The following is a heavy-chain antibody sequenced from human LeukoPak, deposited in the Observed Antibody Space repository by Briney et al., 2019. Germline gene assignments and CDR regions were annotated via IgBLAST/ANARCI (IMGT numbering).Heavy chain of an antibody. CDR2: ISWDGGST. CDR3: AKDRGSYHYYCYYMDV. Sequence: GGSLRLSCAASGFTFDDYAMHWVRQAPGKGLEWVSLISWDGGSTYYADSVKGRFTISRDNSKNSLYLQMNSLRAEDTALYYCAKDRGSYHYYCYYMDVWGKGTTVTVSS. CDR1: GFTFDDYA. V-gene: IGHV3-43D*03. D-gene: IGHD1-26*01. J-gene: IGHJ6*03.